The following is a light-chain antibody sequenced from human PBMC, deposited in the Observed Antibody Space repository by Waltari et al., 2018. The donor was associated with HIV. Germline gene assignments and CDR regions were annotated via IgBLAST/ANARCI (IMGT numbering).Light chain of an antibody. Sequence: QSALTQPASVSGSPGQSITISCTGTSSDVGGYNYVSWYQQHPGKAPKLLIYEVSNRPSGVSKRVSGSKSGNTASLTISGLQAEDEAVYYCSSYTSSSTLYVFGTGTKVTVL. CDR1: SSDVGGYNY. CDR2: EVS. J-gene: IGLJ1*01. CDR3: SSYTSSSTLYV. V-gene: IGLV2-14*01.